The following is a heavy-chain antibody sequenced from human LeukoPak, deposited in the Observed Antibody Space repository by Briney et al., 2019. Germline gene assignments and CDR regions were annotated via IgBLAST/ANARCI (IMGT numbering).Heavy chain of an antibody. D-gene: IGHD4/OR15-4a*01. CDR2: ISSSGSTI. CDR1: AFTLTSYA. V-gene: IGHV3-48*03. J-gene: IGHJ4*02. Sequence: GGSLRLSCAASAFTLTSYAMSWVRQAPGKGLEWVSYISSSGSTIYYADSVKGRFTISRDNAKNSLYLQMNSLRAEDTAVYDCARDGLTAAGAGYWGQGTLVTVSS. CDR3: ARDGLTAAGAGY.